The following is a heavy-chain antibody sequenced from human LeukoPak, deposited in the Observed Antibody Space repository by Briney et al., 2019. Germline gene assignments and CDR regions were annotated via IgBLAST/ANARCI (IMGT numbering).Heavy chain of an antibody. Sequence: PGGSLRLSCAASGFTLSSYSMNWVRQAPGKGLEWVSYISSSSSTIYYADSVKGRFTISRDNAKNSLYLQMNSLRAEDTAVYYCAIGSSWSYFDYWGQGTLVTVSS. J-gene: IGHJ4*02. CDR3: AIGSSWSYFDY. D-gene: IGHD6-13*01. CDR1: GFTLSSYS. CDR2: ISSSSSTI. V-gene: IGHV3-48*01.